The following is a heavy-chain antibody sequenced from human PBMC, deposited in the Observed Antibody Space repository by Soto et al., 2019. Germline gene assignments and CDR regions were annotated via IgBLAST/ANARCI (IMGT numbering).Heavy chain of an antibody. V-gene: IGHV4-34*01. D-gene: IGHD3-3*01. CDR3: ATRITVFGLLIPPFDP. CDR1: VWSFNFYY. Sequence: SETLSITCAVYVWSFNFYYLNWIRPPPVKGLEWIGEINHTGGTHYNPSLKSRVTMSVDTSKNQFSLRLSSVTAADTAIYYCATRITVFGLLIPPFDPWGQGTQVTSPQ. CDR2: INHTGGT. J-gene: IGHJ5*02.